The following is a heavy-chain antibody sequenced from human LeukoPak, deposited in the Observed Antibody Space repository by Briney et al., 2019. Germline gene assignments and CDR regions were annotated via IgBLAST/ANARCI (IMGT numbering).Heavy chain of an antibody. CDR3: ARAGDSSGWYYYFDY. CDR2: IYNGGST. D-gene: IGHD6-19*01. Sequence: GGSLRLSCAASGFTVSSNYMSWVRQAPGKGLEWVSVIYNGGSTYYADSVKGRFTISRDNSKNTLYLQMNSLRAEDTAVYYCARAGDSSGWYYYFDYWGQGTLVTVSS. J-gene: IGHJ4*02. CDR1: GFTVSSNY. V-gene: IGHV3-53*01.